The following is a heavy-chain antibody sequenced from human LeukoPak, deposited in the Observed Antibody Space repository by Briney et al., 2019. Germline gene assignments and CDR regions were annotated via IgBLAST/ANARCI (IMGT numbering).Heavy chain of an antibody. CDR2: IYHSGST. V-gene: IGHV4-38-2*02. J-gene: IGHJ5*02. CDR3: ARVDGDYARRFDP. Sequence: NPSETLSLTCTVSGYSISSGYYWGWIRQPPGKGLEWIGSIYHSGSTYYNPSLKSRVTISVDTSKNQFSLKLSSVIAADTAVYYCARVDGDYARRFDPWGQGTLVTVSS. D-gene: IGHD4-17*01. CDR1: GYSISSGYY.